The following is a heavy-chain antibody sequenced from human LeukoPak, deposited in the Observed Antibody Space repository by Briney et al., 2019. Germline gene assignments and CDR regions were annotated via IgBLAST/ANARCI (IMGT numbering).Heavy chain of an antibody. CDR1: GGSISSGGYY. Sequence: SETLSLTCTVSGGSISSGGYYWSWIRQPPGKGLEWIGYIYYSGSTYYNPSLKSRVTISVDTSKNQFSLKLSSVTAADTAVYYCARTGWYCSGGSCYSHYFDYWGQGTLVTVSS. CDR2: IYYSGST. J-gene: IGHJ4*02. CDR3: ARTGWYCSGGSCYSHYFDY. D-gene: IGHD2-15*01. V-gene: IGHV4-30-4*02.